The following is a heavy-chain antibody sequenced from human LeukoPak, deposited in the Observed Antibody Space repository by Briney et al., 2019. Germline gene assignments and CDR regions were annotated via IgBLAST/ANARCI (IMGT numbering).Heavy chain of an antibody. CDR3: ARASGTYNRFDY. CDR2: IYPGDSDT. J-gene: IGHJ4*02. Sequence: GDSLKISCKASGYSFTNSWIGWPRQMPGKGLEWMGIIYPGDSDTKYSPSFQGQVTISADKSITTAYLQWSSLKASDTAMYYCARASGTYNRFDYWGQGTLVTVS. CDR1: GYSFTNSW. V-gene: IGHV5-51*01. D-gene: IGHD1-26*01.